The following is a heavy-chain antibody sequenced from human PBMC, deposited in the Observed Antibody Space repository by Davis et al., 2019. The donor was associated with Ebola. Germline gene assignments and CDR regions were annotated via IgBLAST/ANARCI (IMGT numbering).Heavy chain of an antibody. CDR2: IYYSGST. CDR1: GGSISSYY. J-gene: IGHJ4*02. Sequence: SETLSLTCTVSGGSISSYYWSWIRQHPGKGLEWIGNIYYSGSTNYNPSLKSRVTISVDTSKNQFSLKLSSVTAADTAVYYCARTLTYYYGSGSYRTYRYFDYWGQGTLVTVSS. CDR3: ARTLTYYYGSGSYRTYRYFDY. D-gene: IGHD3-10*01. V-gene: IGHV4-59*08.